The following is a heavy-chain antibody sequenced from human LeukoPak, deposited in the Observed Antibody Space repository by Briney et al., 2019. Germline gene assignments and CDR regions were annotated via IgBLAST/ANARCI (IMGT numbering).Heavy chain of an antibody. Sequence: SETLSLTCTVSDYSISSNYYWGWIRQPPGKGLEWIASVYHSGSTYYNPSLKSRVTISVDTSKNQFSLKVSSVTAADTAVYYCARGAGWYNYWGQGTLVTVSS. CDR2: VYHSGST. CDR1: DYSISSNYY. V-gene: IGHV4-38-2*02. J-gene: IGHJ4*02. CDR3: ARGAGWYNY. D-gene: IGHD6-19*01.